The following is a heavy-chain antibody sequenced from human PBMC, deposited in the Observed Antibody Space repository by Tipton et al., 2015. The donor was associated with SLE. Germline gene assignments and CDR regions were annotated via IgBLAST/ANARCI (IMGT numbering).Heavy chain of an antibody. CDR3: ARPGGYGTWYFDL. J-gene: IGHJ2*01. Sequence: TLSLTCAVYGGSFRGYYWSWIRQPPGKGLEWIGEINHSRSTSYNPSLKSRVTISVDTSKNQFSLKLSSVTAADTAVYYCARPGGYGTWYFDLWGRGTLVTVSS. CDR2: INHSRST. V-gene: IGHV4-34*01. CDR1: GGSFRGYY. D-gene: IGHD5-12*01.